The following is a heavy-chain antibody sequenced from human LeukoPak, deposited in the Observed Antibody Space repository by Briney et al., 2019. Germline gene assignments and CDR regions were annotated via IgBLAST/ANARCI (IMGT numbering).Heavy chain of an antibody. V-gene: IGHV3-11*01. CDR3: ARDPYGSGSYYNWFDS. D-gene: IGHD3-10*01. CDR2: ISSSGSTI. J-gene: IGHJ5*01. CDR1: GFTFSDYY. Sequence: GGSLRLSCAASGFTFSDYYMSWIRQAPGKGLEWVSYISSSGSTIYYADSVKGRFTISRDNAKNSLYLQTNSLRAEDTAVYYCARDPYGSGSYYNWFDSWGQGTLVTVSS.